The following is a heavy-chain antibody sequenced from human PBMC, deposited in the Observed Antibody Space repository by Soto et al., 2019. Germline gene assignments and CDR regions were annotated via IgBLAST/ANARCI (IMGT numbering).Heavy chain of an antibody. V-gene: IGHV3-49*03. CDR3: TRDGGTQTPEEGGLLWFGDPNYYGMDV. CDR1: GFTFGDYA. Sequence: PGGSLRLSCTASGFTFGDYAMSWFRQAPGKGLEWVGFIRSKAYGGTTEYAASVKGRFTISRDDSKSIAYLQMNSLKTEDTAVYYCTRDGGTQTPEEGGLLWFGDPNYYGMDVWGQGTTVTVSS. CDR2: IRSKAYGGTT. D-gene: IGHD3-10*01. J-gene: IGHJ6*02.